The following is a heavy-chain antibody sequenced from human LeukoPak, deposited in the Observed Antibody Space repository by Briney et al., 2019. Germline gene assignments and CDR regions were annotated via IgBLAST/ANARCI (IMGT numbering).Heavy chain of an antibody. V-gene: IGHV4-34*01. D-gene: IGHD6-19*01. CDR2: INHSGIT. CDR3: ARWGSGWYYFDY. Sequence: SETLSLTCAVYGGSFSGYYWSWIRQPPGKGLEWIGEINHSGITNYNPSLKSRVTISVDTSKNQFSLKLSSVTAADTAVYYCARWGSGWYYFDYWGQGTLVTVSS. CDR1: GGSFSGYY. J-gene: IGHJ4*02.